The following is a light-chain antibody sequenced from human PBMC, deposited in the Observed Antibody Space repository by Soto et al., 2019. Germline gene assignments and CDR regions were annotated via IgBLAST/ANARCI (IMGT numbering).Light chain of an antibody. CDR1: QSVSFL. V-gene: IGKV3-15*01. J-gene: IGKJ1*01. CDR3: QHYNSYSEA. Sequence: IVITQSPATLSVSPGERSTLSCRASQSVSFLLAWHQKKPREARRLIIRGATTRATGIPARFSGSGSGTEFTLTIRSLQSEDFAVYYCQHYNSYSEAFGQGTKVDIK. CDR2: GAT.